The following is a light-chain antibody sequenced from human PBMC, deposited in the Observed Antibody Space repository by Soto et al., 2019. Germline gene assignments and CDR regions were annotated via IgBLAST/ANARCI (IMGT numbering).Light chain of an antibody. CDR1: SSNIGAGYD. CDR2: GNS. CDR3: QSYDSSLSGWV. V-gene: IGLV1-40*01. J-gene: IGLJ3*02. Sequence: QSVLTQPPSVSGAPGQRVTISCTGSSSNIGAGYDVHWYQQLPATAPNLLIYGNSNRPSGFPDRFSGSQSGTSASLAITGLQAEDEADYYCQSYDSSLSGWVFGGGTKLTVL.